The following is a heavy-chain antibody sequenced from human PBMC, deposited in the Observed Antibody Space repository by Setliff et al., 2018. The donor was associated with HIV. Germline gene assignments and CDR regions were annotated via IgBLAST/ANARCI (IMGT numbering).Heavy chain of an antibody. Sequence: SETLSLTCDVSGFSISSRYYWGWIRQSPGKGLGWIGNIYHTGSSYYNPSLNDRATISLNTSKNQSSMKLNSVTAADTAVYYCARDVLGLVISVYDFWGQGIPVTVSS. CDR3: ARDVLGLVISVYDF. J-gene: IGHJ4*02. CDR2: IYHTGSS. D-gene: IGHD3-22*01. CDR1: GFSISSRYY. V-gene: IGHV4-38-2*02.